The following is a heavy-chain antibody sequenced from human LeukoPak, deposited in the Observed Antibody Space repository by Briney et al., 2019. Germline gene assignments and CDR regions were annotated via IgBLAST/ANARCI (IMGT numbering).Heavy chain of an antibody. V-gene: IGHV4-39*01. J-gene: IGHJ4*02. CDR2: IYYSGST. CDR1: GGSISSSSYY. CDR3: ARRTYYYDSSGYFDY. Sequence: KPSETLSLTCTVSGGSISSSSYYWGWIRQPPGKGLGWIGSIYYSGSTYYNPSLKSRVTISVDTSKNQFSLNLSSVTAADTAVYYCARRTYYYDSSGYFDYWGQGTLVTVSS. D-gene: IGHD3-22*01.